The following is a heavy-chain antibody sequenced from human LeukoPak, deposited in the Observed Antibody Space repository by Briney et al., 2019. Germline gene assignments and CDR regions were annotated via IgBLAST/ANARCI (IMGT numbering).Heavy chain of an antibody. CDR3: ARADYDTSAYYYTFDY. Sequence: SETLSLTCTVSGGSINGYYWSWIRQPPEKGLEWIGYIYYRGSTNYNPSLKSRVTISVDTSKNQFSLKLSSVTAADTAVYYSARADYDTSAYYYTFDYWGQGTLVSVSS. J-gene: IGHJ4*02. CDR2: IYYRGST. V-gene: IGHV4-59*01. D-gene: IGHD3-22*01. CDR1: GGSINGYY.